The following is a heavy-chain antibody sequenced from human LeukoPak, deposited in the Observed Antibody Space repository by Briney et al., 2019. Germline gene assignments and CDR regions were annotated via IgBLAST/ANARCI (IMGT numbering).Heavy chain of an antibody. J-gene: IGHJ4*02. V-gene: IGHV1-69*06. CDR3: ARVGFGEPIDY. CDR1: GGTFSSYA. Sequence: ASVKVSCKASGGTFSSYAISWVRQAPGQGLEWMGGIIPIFGTANYAQKFQGRVTITADKSTSTAYMELSSLRSEDTAVYCCARVGFGEPIDYWGQGTLVTVSS. D-gene: IGHD3-10*01. CDR2: IIPIFGTA.